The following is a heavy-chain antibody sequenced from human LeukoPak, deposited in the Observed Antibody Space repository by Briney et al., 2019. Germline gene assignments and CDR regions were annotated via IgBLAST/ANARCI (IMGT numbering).Heavy chain of an antibody. CDR1: GYTFTGYY. Sequence: AAVKVSCKASGYTFTGYYIHWVRPAPGQGREWMGWINPNSGGTKYAQKFQGRVTMTRDTSISTAYMELSSLTSDDTALYYCATDGAVAGTAYPEYWGQGTLVTVSS. CDR3: ATDGAVAGTAYPEY. J-gene: IGHJ4*02. CDR2: INPNSGGT. V-gene: IGHV1-2*02. D-gene: IGHD6-19*01.